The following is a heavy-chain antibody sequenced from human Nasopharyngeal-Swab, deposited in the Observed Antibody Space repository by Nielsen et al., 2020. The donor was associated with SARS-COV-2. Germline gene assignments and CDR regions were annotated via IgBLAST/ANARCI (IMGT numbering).Heavy chain of an antibody. CDR3: ARDSSSGWYRPFDY. J-gene: IGHJ4*02. CDR1: GFTFTTYW. D-gene: IGHD6-19*01. CDR2: IKEDGSEK. Sequence: GGSLRLSCAASGFTFTTYWMTWVRQAPGKGLEGVANIKEDGSEKNYVDSVKGRFTISRDNAKNSLYLQMNSLRAEDTAVYYCARDSSSGWYRPFDYWGQGTLVTVSS. V-gene: IGHV3-7*03.